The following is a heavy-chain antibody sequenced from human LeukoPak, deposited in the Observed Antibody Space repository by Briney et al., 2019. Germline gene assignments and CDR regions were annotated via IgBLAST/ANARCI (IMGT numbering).Heavy chain of an antibody. CDR3: ARGANYDFWSGYYRY. CDR2: INHSGST. V-gene: IGHV4-34*01. CDR1: GGSFSGYY. Sequence: SETLSLTCAVYGGSFSGYYWSWIRQPPGKGLEWLGEINHSGSTNYNPSLKSRVTISVDTSKNQFSLKLSSVTAADTAVYYCARGANYDFWSGYYRYWGQGTLVTVSS. J-gene: IGHJ4*02. D-gene: IGHD3-3*01.